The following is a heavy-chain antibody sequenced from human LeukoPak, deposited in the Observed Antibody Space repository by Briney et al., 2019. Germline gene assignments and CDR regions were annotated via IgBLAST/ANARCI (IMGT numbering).Heavy chain of an antibody. V-gene: IGHV4-61*02. D-gene: IGHD5-18*01. CDR2: IYISGTT. CDR3: ARGRTADYYQYYMDV. J-gene: IGHJ6*03. Sequence: SDTLSPTCTVSGGSVSSGSYYWTWIRQTAGKELEWIGRIYISGTTNYNPSLKSRVTISLDTSKNQFSLKLSSVTAADTAVYYCARGRTADYYQYYMDVWGTGTTVIVSS. CDR1: GGSVSSGSYY.